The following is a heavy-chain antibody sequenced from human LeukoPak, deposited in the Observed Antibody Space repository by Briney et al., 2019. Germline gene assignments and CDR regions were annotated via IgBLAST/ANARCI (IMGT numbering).Heavy chain of an antibody. CDR1: GLTFSRYA. J-gene: IGHJ4*02. CDR2: VSTSGAST. D-gene: IGHD3-22*01. V-gene: IGHV3-23*01. Sequence: GGSLRLSCAASGLTFSRYAMSWVRQAPGKGLEWVSGVSTSGASTYYADSVKGRFTISRDNSKNTLHLQMNSLRAEDTAVYYCAKQAYDSPRTDFDYWGQGTLVTASS. CDR3: AKQAYDSPRTDFDY.